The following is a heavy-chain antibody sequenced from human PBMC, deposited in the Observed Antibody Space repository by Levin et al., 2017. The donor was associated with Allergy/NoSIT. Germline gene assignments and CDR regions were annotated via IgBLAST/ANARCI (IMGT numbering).Heavy chain of an antibody. CDR1: GFTFSSSW. V-gene: IGHV3-7*01. CDR3: ARSLYRSAWHKRHDAFDI. CDR2: IKEDGREV. J-gene: IGHJ3*02. D-gene: IGHD6-19*01. Sequence: LPGGSLRLSCAASGFTFSSSWMTWVRQAPGKGLEWVANIKEDGREVYYVDSLKGRFTISRDNAKNSLYLQINSLMAEDTAVYYCARSLYRSAWHKRHDAFDIWGQGTMVTVSS.